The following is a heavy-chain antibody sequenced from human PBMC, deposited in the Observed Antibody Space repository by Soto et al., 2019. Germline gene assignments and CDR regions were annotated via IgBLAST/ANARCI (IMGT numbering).Heavy chain of an antibody. V-gene: IGHV3-30*18. J-gene: IGHJ5*02. CDR3: AKDSTAWAAAGTGFDP. CDR2: ISYDGSNK. CDR1: GFTFSSYG. D-gene: IGHD6-13*01. Sequence: PGGSLRLSCAASGFTFSSYGMHWVRQAPGKGLEWVAVISYDGSNKYYADSVKGRFTISRDNSKTTLYLQMNSLRAEDTAVYYCAKDSTAWAAAGTGFDPWGQVTLVTVSS.